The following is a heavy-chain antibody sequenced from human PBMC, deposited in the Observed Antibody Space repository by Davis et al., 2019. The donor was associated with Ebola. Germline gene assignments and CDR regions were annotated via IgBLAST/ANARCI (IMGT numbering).Heavy chain of an antibody. V-gene: IGHV4-39*01. CDR1: GDSITRTSYY. J-gene: IGHJ5*02. Sequence: MPSETLSLTCTVSGDSITRTSYYWGWIRQPPALRLVWIGNISYSGTTYYNLSLKSRVTMSVGTSKNQLSLRLSFVTAADTAVYYCARQGDIVVVPPAMFSSYNWFDPWGQGTLVTVSS. CDR3: ARQGDIVVVPPAMFSSYNWFDP. D-gene: IGHD2-2*01. CDR2: ISYSGTT.